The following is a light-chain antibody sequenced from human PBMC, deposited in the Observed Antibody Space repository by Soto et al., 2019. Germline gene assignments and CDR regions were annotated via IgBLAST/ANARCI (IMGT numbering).Light chain of an antibody. CDR1: QSISRY. CDR2: AAS. V-gene: IGKV1-39*01. J-gene: IGKJ1*01. CDR3: QQSYNTAS. Sequence: DIQMTQSPSSLSASVGDRVTITFRASQSISRYLNWYQQKPGIAPKLLIYAASTLQSGVPSRFSGSGAGTDFILTISSLQREDFATYYCQQSYNTASFGQGTKVDNK.